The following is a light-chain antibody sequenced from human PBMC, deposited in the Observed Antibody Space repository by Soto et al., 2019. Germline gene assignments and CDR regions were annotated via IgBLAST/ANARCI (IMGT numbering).Light chain of an antibody. Sequence: EVVLTQSPGTLSVSPGERATLSCRASQSVRVNLAWYQQEPGQAPRLLISDSSTRATGVPPRFSGTGSETDFTLTISSLQSEDCAVYFCQQYNHWPPLTFGGGTRVEIK. CDR1: QSVRVN. V-gene: IGKV3-15*01. CDR2: DSS. J-gene: IGKJ4*01. CDR3: QQYNHWPPLT.